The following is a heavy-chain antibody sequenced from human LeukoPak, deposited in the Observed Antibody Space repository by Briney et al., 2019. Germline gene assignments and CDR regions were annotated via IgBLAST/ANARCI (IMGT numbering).Heavy chain of an antibody. V-gene: IGHV3-30-3*01. CDR1: GFTFSTYA. CDR3: ADDYGGNSGLGAFDY. D-gene: IGHD4-23*01. J-gene: IGHJ4*02. CDR2: ISYDGSNK. Sequence: GGFLRLSCAASGFTFSTYAMHWVRQAPGKGLEWVAVISYDGSNKYYADSVKGRFTISRDNSKNTLYLQMNSLRAEDTAVYYCADDYGGNSGLGAFDYWGQGTLVTVSS.